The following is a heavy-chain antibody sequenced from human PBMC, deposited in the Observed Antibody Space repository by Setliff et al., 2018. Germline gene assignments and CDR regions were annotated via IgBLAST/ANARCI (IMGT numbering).Heavy chain of an antibody. CDR1: GFTFSSYW. J-gene: IGHJ4*02. D-gene: IGHD5-18*01. Sequence: GSLRLSCAASGFTFSSYWMHWVRQAPGKGLVWVSRINNDGSNTYYADSVKGRFTISRDNAKNTLYLQMNSLRAEDTAMYYCARTTRGYFDWGQGTLVTVSS. CDR2: INNDGSNT. CDR3: ARTTRGYFD. V-gene: IGHV3-74*01.